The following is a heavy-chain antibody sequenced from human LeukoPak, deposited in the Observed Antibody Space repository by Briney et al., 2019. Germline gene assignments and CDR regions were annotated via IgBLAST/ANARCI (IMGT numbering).Heavy chain of an antibody. Sequence: PSETLSLTCAVYGGSFSGYYWSWLRQPPGKGLEWIGEINHSGSTNYNPSLKSRVTISVDTSKNQFSLKLSSVTAADTAVYYCARGPIVVVPAAIRELDYWGQGTLVTVSS. V-gene: IGHV4-34*01. CDR2: INHSGST. D-gene: IGHD2-2*02. J-gene: IGHJ4*02. CDR1: GGSFSGYY. CDR3: ARGPIVVVPAAIRELDY.